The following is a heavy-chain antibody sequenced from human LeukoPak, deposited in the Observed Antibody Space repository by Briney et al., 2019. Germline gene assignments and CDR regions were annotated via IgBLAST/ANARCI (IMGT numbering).Heavy chain of an antibody. CDR2: VYYTGST. CDR3: ARQTGSGLFSLP. CDR1: GGSISSALYH. D-gene: IGHD3-10*01. J-gene: IGHJ4*02. Sequence: ASETLSLTCTVSGGSISSALYHWGWIRQPPGKNLEWLGSVYYTGSTHNNPSLKSRVTISVDTSKNQFSLNLSSVTAADTAVYYCARQTGSGLFSLPGGQGTLVTVSS. V-gene: IGHV4-39*01.